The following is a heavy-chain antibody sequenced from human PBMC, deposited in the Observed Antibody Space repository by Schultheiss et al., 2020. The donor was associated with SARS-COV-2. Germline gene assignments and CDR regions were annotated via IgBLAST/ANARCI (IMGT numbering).Heavy chain of an antibody. Sequence: GGSLRLSCAASGFTFSGSAMHWVRQAPGKGLEWVGRIKSRGNAYATAYAASVKGRFTISRDDSRNTAYLQMNSLETEDTAVYYCTRRSIVGATFDYWGQGTLVTVSS. CDR2: IKSRGNAYAT. CDR3: TRRSIVGATFDY. D-gene: IGHD1-26*01. J-gene: IGHJ4*02. CDR1: GFTFSGSA. V-gene: IGHV3-73*01.